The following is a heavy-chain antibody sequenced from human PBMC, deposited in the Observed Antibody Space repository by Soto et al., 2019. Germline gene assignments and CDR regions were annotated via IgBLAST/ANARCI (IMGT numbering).Heavy chain of an antibody. CDR1: GFPFNDYY. D-gene: IGHD2-21*01. Sequence: GGSLRLSXATSGFPFNDYYMTWIRQAPGKGLEWLSHISPKSTFRNYADSVKGRFTISRDNTESSLFLQMNSLGVDDTAVYSCVRGGGGGLFEHWGQGVLVTVSS. V-gene: IGHV3-11*06. CDR3: VRGGGGGLFEH. CDR2: ISPKSTFR. J-gene: IGHJ4*02.